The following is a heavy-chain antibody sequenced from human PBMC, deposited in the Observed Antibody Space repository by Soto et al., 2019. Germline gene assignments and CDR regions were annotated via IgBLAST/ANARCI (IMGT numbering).Heavy chain of an antibody. CDR2: IYPGDSDT. V-gene: IGHV5-51*01. J-gene: IGHJ6*02. Sequence: GESLKISCKGSGYSFTSYWIGWVRQMPGKGLEWMGIIYPGDSDTRYSPSFQGQVTISADKSISTAYPQWSSLKASDTAMYYCARHPHYYDSSGYYYGPYYYGMDVWGQGTTVTVSS. D-gene: IGHD3-22*01. CDR1: GYSFTSYW. CDR3: ARHPHYYDSSGYYYGPYYYGMDV.